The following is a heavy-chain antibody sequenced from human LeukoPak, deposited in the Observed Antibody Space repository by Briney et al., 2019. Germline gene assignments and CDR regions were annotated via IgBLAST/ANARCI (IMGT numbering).Heavy chain of an antibody. D-gene: IGHD5-18*01. V-gene: IGHV6-1*01. CDR2: TYYRSKWYN. Sequence: SQTLSLTCAISGDSVSSNSAAWSWIRQSPSRGLEWLGRTYYRSKWYNEYALSVKSRITINPDTSKNHFSLQLNSVTPEDTAVYYCAGLSYTYVPTWGQGTLVTVSS. J-gene: IGHJ5*02. CDR3: AGLSYTYVPT. CDR1: GDSVSSNSAA.